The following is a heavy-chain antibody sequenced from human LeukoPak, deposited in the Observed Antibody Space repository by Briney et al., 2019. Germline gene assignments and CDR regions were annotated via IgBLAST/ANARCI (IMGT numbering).Heavy chain of an antibody. D-gene: IGHD6-13*01. CDR3: ARHAFRYSSSWYGY. V-gene: IGHV4-59*08. CDR2: IYYSGST. CDR1: GGSFSGYY. J-gene: IGHJ4*02. Sequence: PSETLSLTCAVYGGSFSGYYWSWIRQPPGKGLEWIGYIYYSGSTNYNPSLKSRVTISVDTSKNQFSLKLSSVTAADTAVYYCARHAFRYSSSWYGYWGQGTLVTVSS.